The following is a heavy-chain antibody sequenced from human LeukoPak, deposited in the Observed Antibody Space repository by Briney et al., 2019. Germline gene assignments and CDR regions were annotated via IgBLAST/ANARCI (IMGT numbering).Heavy chain of an antibody. J-gene: IGHJ5*02. V-gene: IGHV4-59*08. D-gene: IGHD6-13*01. CDR1: GGSISSYY. CDR2: IYYSGST. Sequence: SETLSLTCTVSGGSISSYYWSWIRQPPGKGLEWIGYIYYSGSTNYSPSLKSRVTISVDTSKNQFSLELSSVTAADTAVYYCARRGYSSSWYESNWFDPWGQGTLVTVSS. CDR3: ARRGYSSSWYESNWFDP.